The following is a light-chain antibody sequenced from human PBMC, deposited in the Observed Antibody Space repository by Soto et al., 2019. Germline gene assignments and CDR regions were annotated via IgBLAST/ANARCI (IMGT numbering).Light chain of an antibody. CDR1: SSNIGSNT. CDR2: SNN. Sequence: QSVLTQPPSASGTPGQRVNISCSGSSSNIGSNTVNWYQQLPGTAPKLVIYSNNQRPSGVPDRFSGSKSGTSASLAISGLQSEDEADYYCVAWDDSLNGYVVFGGGTKVTVL. CDR3: VAWDDSLNGYVV. V-gene: IGLV1-44*01. J-gene: IGLJ2*01.